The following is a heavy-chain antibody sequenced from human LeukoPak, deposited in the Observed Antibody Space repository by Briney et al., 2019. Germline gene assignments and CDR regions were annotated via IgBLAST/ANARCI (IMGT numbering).Heavy chain of an antibody. CDR3: ARQLWEAFDY. CDR1: GGSLSGYY. J-gene: IGHJ4*02. V-gene: IGHV4-34*01. Sequence: SETLSLTCAVYGGSLSGYYGSWIRQPPGKGLEWIGEINHSGGTNYNPSLKSRVTISVDTSKNQFSLKLSSVTAADTAVYYCARQLWEAFDYWGQGTLVTVSS. D-gene: IGHD5-18*01. CDR2: INHSGGT.